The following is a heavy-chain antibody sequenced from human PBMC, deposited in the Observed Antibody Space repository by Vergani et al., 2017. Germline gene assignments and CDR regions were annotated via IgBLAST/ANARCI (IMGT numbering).Heavy chain of an antibody. CDR1: GYSIGSGFY. CDR2: IHNRGTT. J-gene: IGHJ2*01. CDR3: ARSQGDYWYFEL. V-gene: IGHV4-38-2*01. Sequence: QVRLEESGPGLVKPSETLSLTCSVSGYSIGSGFYWAWIRQSPGVGLQWLTSIHNRGTTYHNPSLKSRVSVSLDTSKNRFSLNLTSVTATDTAVYYCARSQGDYWYFELWGHGSLVTVSS. D-gene: IGHD2-21*01.